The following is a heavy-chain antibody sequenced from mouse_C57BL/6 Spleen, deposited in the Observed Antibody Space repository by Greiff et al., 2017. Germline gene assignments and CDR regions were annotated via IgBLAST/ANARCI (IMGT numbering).Heavy chain of an antibody. CDR3: ARCTTVVPFDY. V-gene: IGHV1-69*01. Sequence: QVQLQQPGAELVMPGASVKLSCKASGYTFTSYWMHWVKQRPGQGLEWIGESDPSDSYTNYNQKFKGKSTLTVDKSSSTAYMQLSSLTSEDSAVYYCARCTTVVPFDYWGQGTTLTVSS. D-gene: IGHD1-1*01. CDR1: GYTFTSYW. CDR2: SDPSDSYT. J-gene: IGHJ2*01.